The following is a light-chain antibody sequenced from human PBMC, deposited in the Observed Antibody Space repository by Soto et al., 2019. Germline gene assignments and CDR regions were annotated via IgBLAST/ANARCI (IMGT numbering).Light chain of an antibody. V-gene: IGKV1-6*01. CDR3: LQDYNYPYT. CDR1: QGIRND. Sequence: AIQMTQSPSSLSASVGDRVTITCRASQGIRNDLGWYQQKQGKAPKLLINDASSLQSGVPSRFSGSGSSTDFTLTISSLQPEDFATYYSLQDYNYPYTFGQGTKLEIK. J-gene: IGKJ2*01. CDR2: DAS.